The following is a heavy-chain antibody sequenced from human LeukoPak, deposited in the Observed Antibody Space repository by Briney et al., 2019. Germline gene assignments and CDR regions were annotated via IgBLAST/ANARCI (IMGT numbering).Heavy chain of an antibody. CDR3: ARSIDCSCGSFYDP. Sequence: SETLSLTCAVSGGSISSSNWRSRVRQPPGKGLEWIGEIYYSGSTNYNPSLQSRVTISVDKSKSQFSLKLSSVTAADTAVYYCARSIDCSCGSFYDPWGQGTLVTVSS. J-gene: IGHJ5*02. D-gene: IGHD2-15*01. V-gene: IGHV4-4*02. CDR1: GGSISSSNW. CDR2: IYYSGST.